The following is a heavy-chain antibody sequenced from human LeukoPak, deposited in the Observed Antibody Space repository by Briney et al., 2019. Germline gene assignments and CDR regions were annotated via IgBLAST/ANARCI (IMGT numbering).Heavy chain of an antibody. D-gene: IGHD3-22*01. Sequence: GGSLRLSCAASGVTFSNFGIHWVRQAPGKGLESVALISYDGSNQYYEDSVKGRFTLYRDNSKSTLYLQMNSLRPEDTAVYYCAKGYYYDSSGYYQHFDHWGQGPLVTVSS. CDR1: GVTFSNFG. CDR3: AKGYYYDSSGYYQHFDH. CDR2: ISYDGSNQ. V-gene: IGHV3-30*18. J-gene: IGHJ4*02.